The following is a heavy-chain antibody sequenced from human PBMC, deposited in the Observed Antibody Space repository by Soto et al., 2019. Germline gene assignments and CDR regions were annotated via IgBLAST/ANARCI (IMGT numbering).Heavy chain of an antibody. J-gene: IGHJ4*02. D-gene: IGHD1-20*01. V-gene: IGHV4-30-2*01. CDR1: SGAISSGGYS. CDR3: AGGITARPLGY. CDR2: IYHSGST. Sequence: QLQLQESGSGLVKPSQTLSLTCAVSSGAISSGGYSWSWIQQPPGKGLEWIGYIYHSGSTYYNPSLKSRVTISVDRSKNQFSLRLSSVTAADTAVYYCAGGITARPLGYWGQGTLVNVSS.